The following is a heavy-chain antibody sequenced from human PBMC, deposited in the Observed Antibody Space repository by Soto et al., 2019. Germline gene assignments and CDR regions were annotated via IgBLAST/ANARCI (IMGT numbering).Heavy chain of an antibody. D-gene: IGHD1-26*01. CDR3: ARLNGEGMVGP. CDR2: IYYSGST. Sequence: SETLSLTCTVSGGSISSYYWSWIRQPPGKGLEWIGYIYYSGSTSYNPSLKSRVTISVDTSKNQFSLKLSSVTAADTAVYYCARLNGEGMVGPWGQGTLVTVSS. CDR1: GGSISSYY. J-gene: IGHJ5*02. V-gene: IGHV4-59*08.